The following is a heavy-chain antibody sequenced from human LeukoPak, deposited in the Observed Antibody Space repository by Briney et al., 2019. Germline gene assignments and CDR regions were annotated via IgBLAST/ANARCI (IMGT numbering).Heavy chain of an antibody. CDR2: MNPNSGNT. CDR3: ARVGRIAARLENWFDP. V-gene: IGHV1-8*01. Sequence: ASVTVSCKASGYAFTSYDINWVRQATGQGLEWMGWMNPNSGNTGYAQKFQGRVTMTRNTSISTAYMELSSLRSEDTAVYYCARVGRIAARLENWFDPWGQGTLATVSS. D-gene: IGHD6-6*01. CDR1: GYAFTSYD. J-gene: IGHJ5*02.